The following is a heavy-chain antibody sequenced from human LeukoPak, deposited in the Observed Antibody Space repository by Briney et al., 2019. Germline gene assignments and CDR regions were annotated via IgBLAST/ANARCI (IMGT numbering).Heavy chain of an antibody. CDR1: GYTFTSYG. D-gene: IGHD3-9*01. CDR2: ISAYNGNT. V-gene: IGHV1-18*01. J-gene: IGHJ5*02. CDR3: ARRTTYYDILTGYYTDWFDP. Sequence: GASVKVSCKASGYTFTSYGISWVRQAPGQGLEWMGRISAYNGNTNYAQKLQGRVTMTTDTSTSTAYMELRSLRSDDTAVYYCARRTTYYDILTGYYTDWFDPWGQGTLVTVSS.